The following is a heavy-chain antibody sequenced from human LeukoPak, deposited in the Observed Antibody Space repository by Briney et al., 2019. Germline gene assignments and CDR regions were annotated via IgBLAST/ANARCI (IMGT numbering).Heavy chain of an antibody. CDR3: ARDRARAYSGSLDY. V-gene: IGHV4-61*02. CDR1: GASISNLNYY. Sequence: SETLSLTCTVSGASISNLNYYWSWIRQPAGKGLEWIGRIYASGSTNYNPSLKSRVTISVDTSKNQFSLKLSSVTAADTAVYYCARDRARAYSGSLDYWGQGTLVTVSS. CDR2: IYASGST. J-gene: IGHJ4*02. D-gene: IGHD5-12*01.